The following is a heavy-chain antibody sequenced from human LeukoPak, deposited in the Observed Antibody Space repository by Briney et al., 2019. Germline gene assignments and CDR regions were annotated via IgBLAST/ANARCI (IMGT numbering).Heavy chain of an antibody. Sequence: PGRSLRLSWAASGFTFSSYAMHWVRQAPGKGLEGVAVISYDGSNKYYADSVKGRFTISRDNSKNTLYLQMNSLRAEDTAVYYCARENYYGSGSYYLTYFDYWGQGTLVTVSS. D-gene: IGHD3-10*01. CDR2: ISYDGSNK. CDR1: GFTFSSYA. CDR3: ARENYYGSGSYYLTYFDY. J-gene: IGHJ4*02. V-gene: IGHV3-30*04.